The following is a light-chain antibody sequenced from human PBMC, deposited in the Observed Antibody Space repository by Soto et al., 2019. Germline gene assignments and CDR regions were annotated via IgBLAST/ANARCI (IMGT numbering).Light chain of an antibody. CDR3: CSYAGSNSFV. CDR2: EVS. V-gene: IGLV2-23*02. Sequence: PELTQPASVSGSPGQSITISCTGTSSDVGNYNLVSWYQHYPGKAPKLMIYEVSKRPSGVSSRFSGSKSGNTASLTISGLQADDEADYFCCSYAGSNSFVFGTGTKVTVL. CDR1: SSDVGNYNL. J-gene: IGLJ1*01.